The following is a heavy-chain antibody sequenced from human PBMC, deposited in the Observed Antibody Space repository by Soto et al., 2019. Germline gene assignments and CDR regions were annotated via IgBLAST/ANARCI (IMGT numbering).Heavy chain of an antibody. CDR3: ARQGAALRDYYFGMDF. CDR1: GGTFSRYA. D-gene: IGHD6-25*01. J-gene: IGHJ6*02. Sequence: QVQLVQSGAEVKKPGSSVKVSCKASGGTFSRYAISWVRQAPGQGLEWMGGIIPIFGTANYAQKFQGRVTITADESTSTAYMELTSLRSEDTAVYYCARQGAALRDYYFGMDFWGQGTTVTVSS. CDR2: IIPIFGTA. V-gene: IGHV1-69*12.